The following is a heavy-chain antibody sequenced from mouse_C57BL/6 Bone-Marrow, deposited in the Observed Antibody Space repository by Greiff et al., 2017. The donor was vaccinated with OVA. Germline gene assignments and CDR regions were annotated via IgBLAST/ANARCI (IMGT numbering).Heavy chain of an antibody. CDR3: TPLYYYGSSPYYYAMDY. D-gene: IGHD1-1*01. Sequence: EVNVVESGGGLVQPGGSMKLSCAASGFTFSDAWMDWVRQSPEKGLEWVAEIRNKANNHATYYAESVKGRFTISRADSKSSVYLQMNNLRAKDTCIYYCTPLYYYGSSPYYYAMDYWGQGTSVTVSS. CDR1: GFTFSDAW. V-gene: IGHV6-6*01. CDR2: IRNKANNHAT. J-gene: IGHJ4*01.